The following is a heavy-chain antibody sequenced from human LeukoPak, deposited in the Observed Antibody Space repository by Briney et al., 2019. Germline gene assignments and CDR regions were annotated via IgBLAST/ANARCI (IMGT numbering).Heavy chain of an antibody. CDR2: INHRGST. CDR3: ARDGRDTSALYNPLRFDY. D-gene: IGHD1-1*01. CDR1: GGSFSGYY. J-gene: IGHJ4*02. Sequence: PSETLSLTCGVYGGSFSGYYWSWIRHPPGKGLEGIGEINHRGSTNYNPSIKSRVTISVDTSKNQFSLRLSSVTAADTAVYYCARDGRDTSALYNPLRFDYWGQGTLVTVSS. V-gene: IGHV4-34*01.